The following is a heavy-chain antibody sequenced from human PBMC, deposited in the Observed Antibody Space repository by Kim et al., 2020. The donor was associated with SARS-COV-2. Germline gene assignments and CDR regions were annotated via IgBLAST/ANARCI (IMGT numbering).Heavy chain of an antibody. J-gene: IGHJ4*02. CDR3: ARDWDYYDSSGYYPNFDY. D-gene: IGHD3-22*01. Sequence: VKGRFTISRDNAKNSLYLQMNSLRAEDTAVYYCARDWDYYDSSGYYPNFDYWGQGTLVTVSS. V-gene: IGHV3-21*01.